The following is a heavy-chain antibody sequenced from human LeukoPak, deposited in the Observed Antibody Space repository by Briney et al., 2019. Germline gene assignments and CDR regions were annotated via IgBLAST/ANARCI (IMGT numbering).Heavy chain of an antibody. Sequence: GGSLRLSCAASGFSFISYGMHWVRQAPGKGLEWVGVISDDGRNKKYADSVKGRFTISRDNSKDTLYLQMNSLRAEDTAVYYCAKDRGAMVPFDYWGQGTLVTVSS. V-gene: IGHV3-30*18. CDR2: ISDDGRNK. D-gene: IGHD3-10*01. J-gene: IGHJ4*02. CDR3: AKDRGAMVPFDY. CDR1: GFSFISYG.